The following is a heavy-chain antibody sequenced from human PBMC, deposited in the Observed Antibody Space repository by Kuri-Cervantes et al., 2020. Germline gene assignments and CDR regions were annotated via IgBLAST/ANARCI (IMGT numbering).Heavy chain of an antibody. D-gene: IGHD1-1*01. J-gene: IGHJ4*02. CDR1: GGSFSGYY. V-gene: IGHV4-34*01. CDR2: INRSGSP. Sequence: GSLRLSCAVYGGSFSGYYWSWIRQPPGKGLEWIGEINRSGSPNYNPSLKSRATISVDMSRNQFSLKVRSVTAEDTAVYFCARGNFWNDDDVCYEYWGQGTLVTVSS. CDR3: ARGNFWNDDDVCYEY.